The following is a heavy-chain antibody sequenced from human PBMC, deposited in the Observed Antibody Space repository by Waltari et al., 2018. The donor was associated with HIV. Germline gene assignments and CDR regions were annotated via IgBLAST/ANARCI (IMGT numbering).Heavy chain of an antibody. CDR2: IYYSGIT. D-gene: IGHD6-19*01. J-gene: IGHJ4*02. CDR3: ARDGVPRGSIAVAGTTFDY. Sequence: QLQLQESGPGLVKPSETLSLTCTVSGGSISSSSYYWGWIRQPPGKGLEWIGSIYYSGITSYNPSLKSRVTISVDTSKNQFSLKLSSVTAADTAVYYCARDGVPRGSIAVAGTTFDYWGQGTLVTVSS. CDR1: GGSISSSSYY. V-gene: IGHV4-39*07.